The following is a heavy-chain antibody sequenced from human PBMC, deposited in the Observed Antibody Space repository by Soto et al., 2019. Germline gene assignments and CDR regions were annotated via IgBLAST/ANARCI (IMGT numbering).Heavy chain of an antibody. V-gene: IGHV4-4*07. D-gene: IGHD1-1*01. CDR3: ARGTTDAGKNWFDS. J-gene: IGHJ5*01. CDR2: MFSSGST. CDR1: GGSMSTYY. Sequence: SETLSLTFTVSGGSMSTYYWSWIRQPAGKGLQWIGRMFSSGSTNYDPSLKSRVSMSLDTSKNQFSLYLRSVTAADTAAYYCARGTTDAGKNWFDSWGQGTPVTVSS.